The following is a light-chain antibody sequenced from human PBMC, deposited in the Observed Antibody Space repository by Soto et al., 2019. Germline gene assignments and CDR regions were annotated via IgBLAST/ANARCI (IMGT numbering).Light chain of an antibody. V-gene: IGKV1-39*01. J-gene: IGKJ4*01. CDR3: QQSYSTPLT. CDR2: AAS. Sequence: DIQMTQSPSSLSASVGDRVTITCRASQSISSYLNWYQQKPGKAPKLLIYAASSLQSGVPSRFSGSGSGTGFTLTISSLQPEDFATYSCQQSYSTPLTFGGGTKVEIK. CDR1: QSISSY.